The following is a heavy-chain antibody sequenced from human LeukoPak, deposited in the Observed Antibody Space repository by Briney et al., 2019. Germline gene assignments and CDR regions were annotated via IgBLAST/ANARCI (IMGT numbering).Heavy chain of an antibody. Sequence: GGSLRLSCAASGFTFNNYAMTWVRQAPGKGLEWVSSISSSSSYIYYADSVKGRFTISRDNAKNSLYLQMNSLRAEDTAVYYCARVRYNSGYIFDYWGQGALVTVSS. J-gene: IGHJ4*02. CDR3: ARVRYNSGYIFDY. CDR2: ISSSSSYI. D-gene: IGHD5-18*01. CDR1: GFTFNNYA. V-gene: IGHV3-21*01.